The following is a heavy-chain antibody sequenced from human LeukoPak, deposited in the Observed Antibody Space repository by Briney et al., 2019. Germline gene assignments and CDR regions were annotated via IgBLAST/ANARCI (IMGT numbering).Heavy chain of an antibody. J-gene: IGHJ4*02. Sequence: ASVKVSCKASGCTFSSYAISWVRQPRGQGLEGMGGIIPIFGTANYAQKFQGRVTITADESTNTAYMELSSLRSEDTAVYYCAGDYGDFDYWGQGTLVTVSS. CDR2: IIPIFGTA. V-gene: IGHV1-69*13. CDR1: GCTFSSYA. CDR3: AGDYGDFDY. D-gene: IGHD4/OR15-4a*01.